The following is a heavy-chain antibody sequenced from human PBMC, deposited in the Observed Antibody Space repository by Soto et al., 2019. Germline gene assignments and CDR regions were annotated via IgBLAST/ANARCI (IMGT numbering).Heavy chain of an antibody. CDR3: AKDIITMVRGGHLAEYFQH. CDR2: ISGSGGST. V-gene: IGHV3-23*01. D-gene: IGHD3-10*01. Sequence: GSLRLSCAASGFTFSSYAMSWVRQAPGKGLEWVSAISGSGGSTYYADSVKGRFTISRDNSKNTLYLQMNSLRAEDTAVYYCAKDIITMVRGGHLAEYFQHWGQGTLVTVSS. CDR1: GFTFSSYA. J-gene: IGHJ1*01.